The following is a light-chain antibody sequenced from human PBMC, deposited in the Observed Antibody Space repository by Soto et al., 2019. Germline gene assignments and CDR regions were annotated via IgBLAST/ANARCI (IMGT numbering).Light chain of an antibody. J-gene: IGKJ5*01. CDR2: ATS. CDR3: QQYGSSPPIT. CDR1: QSVSSGY. Sequence: EIVLTQSPGALSLSPGERATLSCRASQSVSSGYLAWNQQKPGQAPMLLIFATSRRATGIPDRFSGSGSGTDFTLTISRLEPEDVAVYYCQQYGSSPPITFGQGTRLEIK. V-gene: IGKV3-20*01.